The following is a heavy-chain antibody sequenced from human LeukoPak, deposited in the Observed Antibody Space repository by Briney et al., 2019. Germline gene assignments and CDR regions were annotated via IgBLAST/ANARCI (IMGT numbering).Heavy chain of an antibody. CDR3: AKDSSQYYYDSSGYRFDY. CDR1: GFTFSGYA. D-gene: IGHD3-22*01. Sequence: GGSLRLSCAASGFTFSGYAMSWVRQAPGKGLEWVSAISGSGGSTYYADSVKGRFTISRDNSKNTVYLQMNSLRAEDTAVYYCAKDSSQYYYDSSGYRFDYWGQGILVTVSS. CDR2: ISGSGGST. J-gene: IGHJ4*02. V-gene: IGHV3-23*01.